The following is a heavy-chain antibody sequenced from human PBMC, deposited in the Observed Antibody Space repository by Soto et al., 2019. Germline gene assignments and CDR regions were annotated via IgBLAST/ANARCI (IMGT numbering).Heavy chain of an antibody. CDR3: ARSNSSSWYYYYYYGMDV. CDR2: IYPGDSDT. J-gene: IGHJ6*01. CDR1: GYSFTSYW. D-gene: IGHD6-13*01. Sequence: GKSLKISCKGSGYSFTSYWIGWVRQMPGKGLEWMGIIYPGDSDTRYSPSFQGQVTISADKSISTAYLQWSSLKASDTAMYYCARSNSSSWYYYYYYGMDVWGQGTTVTGSS. V-gene: IGHV5-51*03.